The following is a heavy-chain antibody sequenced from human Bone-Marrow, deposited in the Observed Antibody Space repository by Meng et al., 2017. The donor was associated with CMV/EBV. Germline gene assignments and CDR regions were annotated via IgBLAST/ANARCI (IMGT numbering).Heavy chain of an antibody. CDR1: GFAFSSYW. CDR2: IRPDRSEK. D-gene: IGHD1-26*01. V-gene: IGHV3-7*01. Sequence: GESLKISCVASGFAFSSYWMAWVRQAPGKGLEWVANIRPDRSEKYYVDSVKGRFTISRDNAKNSLYLQLNSLRVEDAAVYYCARYGVVAATDYWGQGTLVTVSS. CDR3: ARYGVVAATDY. J-gene: IGHJ4*02.